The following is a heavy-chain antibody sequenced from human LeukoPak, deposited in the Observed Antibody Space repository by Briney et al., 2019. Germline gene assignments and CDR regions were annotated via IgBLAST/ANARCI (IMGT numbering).Heavy chain of an antibody. Sequence: SETLSLTCAVYGGSFSGYYWSWIRQPPGKGLEWIGEINHSGSTNYNPSLKSRVTISVDTSKNQFSLKLSSVTAADTAVYYCARGTSITIFGVLCAALICPYYFDYWGQGTLVTVSS. V-gene: IGHV4-34*01. D-gene: IGHD3-3*01. J-gene: IGHJ4*02. CDR2: INHSGST. CDR3: ARGTSITIFGVLCAALICPYYFDY. CDR1: GGSFSGYY.